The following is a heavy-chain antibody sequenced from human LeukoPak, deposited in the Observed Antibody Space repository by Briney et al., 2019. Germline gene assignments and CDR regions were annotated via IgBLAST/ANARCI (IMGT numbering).Heavy chain of an antibody. J-gene: IGHJ6*02. CDR3: AKQAGSYSYYGVDV. CDR1: GFPFSSYA. CDR2: IIGITGST. V-gene: IGHV3-23*01. D-gene: IGHD6-19*01. Sequence: GGSLRLSCAPSGFPFSSYAMSSVRHAPRNGLEWVSGIIGITGSTKYADSVKGRFTVSRDTSKNTLYLQMNSLRGEDTAVYYCAKQAGSYSYYGVDVWGQGTTVTVSS.